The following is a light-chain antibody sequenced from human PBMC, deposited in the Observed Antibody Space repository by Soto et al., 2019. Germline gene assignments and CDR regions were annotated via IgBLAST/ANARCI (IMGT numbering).Light chain of an antibody. Sequence: EIVLTQSPGTLSLSPGERATLSCRASHSDSSSYLAWYQQNPGQAPRLLIYGASSRATGIPDRFSGSGSGTDFTLTISRLEPEDFAVYYCQQYGSSPPYTFGQGTKLEIK. CDR2: GAS. CDR3: QQYGSSPPYT. V-gene: IGKV3-20*01. J-gene: IGKJ2*01. CDR1: HSDSSSY.